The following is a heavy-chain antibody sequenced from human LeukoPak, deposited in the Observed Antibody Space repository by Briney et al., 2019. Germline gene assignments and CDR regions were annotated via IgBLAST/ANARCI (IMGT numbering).Heavy chain of an antibody. Sequence: PGGSLRLSCSASGFTFSSYTMHWVRQAPGKGLEYVSAISSDGTTTYYADSVKGRFTISRDNSKNTLHLQMSSLRAEDTAVYYSVKQRSRFRGVVTSDPFDYWGQGTLVTVSS. CDR3: VKQRSRFRGVVTSDPFDY. CDR1: GFTFSSYT. J-gene: IGHJ4*02. CDR2: ISSDGTTT. D-gene: IGHD3-10*01. V-gene: IGHV3-64D*06.